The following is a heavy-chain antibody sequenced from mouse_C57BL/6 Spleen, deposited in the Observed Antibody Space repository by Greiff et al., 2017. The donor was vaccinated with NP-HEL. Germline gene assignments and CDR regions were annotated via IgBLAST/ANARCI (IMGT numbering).Heavy chain of an antibody. CDR1: GFSLTSYG. J-gene: IGHJ3*01. D-gene: IGHD2-5*01. Sequence: VQLQESGPGLVQPSQSLSITCTVSGFSLTSYGVHWVRQSPGKGLEWLGVIWSGGSTDYNAAFISRLSISKDNSKSQVFFKMNSLQADDTAIYYCASYYSNYFAWFAYWGQGTLVTVSA. V-gene: IGHV2-2*01. CDR3: ASYYSNYFAWFAY. CDR2: IWSGGST.